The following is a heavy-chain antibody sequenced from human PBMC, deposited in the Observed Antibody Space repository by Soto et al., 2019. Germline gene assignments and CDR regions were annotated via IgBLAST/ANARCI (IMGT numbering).Heavy chain of an antibody. CDR3: ATYGGDSGGFEYFKY. CDR2: ISGSGDT. J-gene: IGHJ1*01. D-gene: IGHD2-21*02. CDR1: GLTFSSYC. V-gene: IGHV3-23*01. Sequence: EVQLLESGGGLVQPGGSLRLSCAASGLTFSSYCMTWGRQAPGKGLEWVSAISGSGDTYNVDSLKGRFTISRDNSKSTLFLQMNSLRAEDTAVYYCATYGGDSGGFEYFKYWGQGTLVTVSS.